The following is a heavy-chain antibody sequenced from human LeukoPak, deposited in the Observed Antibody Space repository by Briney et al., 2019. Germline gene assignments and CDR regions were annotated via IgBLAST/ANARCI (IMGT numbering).Heavy chain of an antibody. CDR1: GGSFSGYY. D-gene: IGHD3-10*01. V-gene: IGHV4-34*01. CDR3: ARTGRLFVRGTYYYYYGMDV. Sequence: PSETLSLTCAVYGGSFSGYYWSWIRQPPGKGPEWIGEINHSGSTNYNPSLKSRVTISVDTSKNQFSLKLSSVTAADTAVYYCARTGRLFVRGTYYYYYGMDVWGQGTTVTVSS. CDR2: INHSGST. J-gene: IGHJ6*02.